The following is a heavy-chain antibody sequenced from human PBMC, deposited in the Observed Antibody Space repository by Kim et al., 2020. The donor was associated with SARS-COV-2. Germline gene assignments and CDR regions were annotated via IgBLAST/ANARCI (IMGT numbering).Heavy chain of an antibody. Sequence: GGSLRLSCAASGFTFSSYGMHWVRQAPGKGLEWVAVISYDGSNKYYADSVKGRFTISRDNSKNTLYLQMNSLRAEDTAVYYCARDSSSWYRTPAHFDYWG. CDR3: ARDSSSWYRTPAHFDY. CDR1: GFTFSSYG. CDR2: ISYDGSNK. D-gene: IGHD6-13*01. V-gene: IGHV3-33*05. J-gene: IGHJ4*01.